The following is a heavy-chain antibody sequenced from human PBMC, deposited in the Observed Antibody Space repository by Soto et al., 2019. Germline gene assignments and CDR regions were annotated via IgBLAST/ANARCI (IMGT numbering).Heavy chain of an antibody. Sequence: GGSLRLSCAASGFTVSSNYMSWVRQAPGKGLEWVSVIYSGCSTYYADSVKGRFTISRDNSKNTLYLQMNSLRAEDTAVYYCVGDQPLLYFYWGQGTLITVSS. D-gene: IGHD2-2*02. CDR1: GFTVSSNY. J-gene: IGHJ4*02. CDR3: VGDQPLLYFY. CDR2: IYSGCST. V-gene: IGHV3-53*01.